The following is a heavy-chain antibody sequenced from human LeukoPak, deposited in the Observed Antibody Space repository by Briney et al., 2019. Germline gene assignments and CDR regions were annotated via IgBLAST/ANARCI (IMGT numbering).Heavy chain of an antibody. D-gene: IGHD6-19*01. Sequence: GGSLRLSFAASGFTFSSYAVHWVRQAPGKGLEWVAVISYDGSNKTNDDSVKGRFTTSRDNSNNTLYLQMNSLRAEDTAVYYCAKTTTGYSSGRSPGWPVDYWGQGTLVTVSS. CDR3: AKTTTGYSSGRSPGWPVDY. CDR2: ISYDGSNK. V-gene: IGHV3-30*04. CDR1: GFTFSSYA. J-gene: IGHJ4*02.